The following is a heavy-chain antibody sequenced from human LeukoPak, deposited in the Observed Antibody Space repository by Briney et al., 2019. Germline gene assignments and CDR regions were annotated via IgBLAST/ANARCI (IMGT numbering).Heavy chain of an antibody. V-gene: IGHV3-23*01. CDR2: ISGSGSNT. CDR3: AKVRIVGATTGFGY. J-gene: IGHJ4*02. CDR1: GFTFSSYA. D-gene: IGHD1-26*01. Sequence: GGSLRLSCAASGFTFSSYAMSWVRQAPGKRLEWVSAISGSGSNTYYADSVKGRFTISRDNSKNTLYLQMNSLRAEDTAVYYCAKVRIVGATTGFGYWGQGTLVTVSS.